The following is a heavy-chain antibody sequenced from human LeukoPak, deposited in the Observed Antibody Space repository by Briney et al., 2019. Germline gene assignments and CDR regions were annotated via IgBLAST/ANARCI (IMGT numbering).Heavy chain of an antibody. CDR1: GFTFSSYS. CDR2: ISSSSYI. V-gene: IGHV3-21*01. J-gene: IGHJ4*02. CDR3: AKPDFWSGGGVDY. D-gene: IGHD3-3*01. Sequence: NSGGSLRLSCAASGFTFSSYSMSWVRQAPGKGLEWVSSISSSSYIYYADSVKGRSTITRDNSKNTLYLQMNSLRAEDTAVYYCAKPDFWSGGGVDYWGQGTLVTVSS.